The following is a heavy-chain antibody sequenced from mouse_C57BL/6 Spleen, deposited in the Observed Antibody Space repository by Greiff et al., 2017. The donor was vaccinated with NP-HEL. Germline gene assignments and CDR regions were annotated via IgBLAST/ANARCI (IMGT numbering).Heavy chain of an antibody. Sequence: VKLQESGPELVKPGASVKISCKASGYAFSSSWMNWVKQRPGKGLEWIGRIYPGDGDTNYNGKFKGKATLTADKSPSTAYMQLSSLTSEDSAVYFCARMDSSGYPFAYWGQGTLVTVSA. D-gene: IGHD3-2*02. V-gene: IGHV1-82*01. CDR2: IYPGDGDT. CDR3: ARMDSSGYPFAY. J-gene: IGHJ3*01. CDR1: GYAFSSSW.